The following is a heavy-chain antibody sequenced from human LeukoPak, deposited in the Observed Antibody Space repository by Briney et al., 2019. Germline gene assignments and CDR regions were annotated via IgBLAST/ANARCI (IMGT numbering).Heavy chain of an antibody. V-gene: IGHV1-18*01. CDR3: ARGGDYDFWSGYGIYYMDV. D-gene: IGHD3-3*01. CDR2: ISAYNGNT. J-gene: IGHJ6*03. Sequence: ASVKVSCKASGYTFTSYGISWVRQAPGQGLEWMGWISAYNGNTNYAQKLQGRVTMTTDTSTSTAYMELRSLRSDDTAVYYCARGGDYDFWSGYGIYYMDVWGKGTTVTVSS. CDR1: GYTFTSYG.